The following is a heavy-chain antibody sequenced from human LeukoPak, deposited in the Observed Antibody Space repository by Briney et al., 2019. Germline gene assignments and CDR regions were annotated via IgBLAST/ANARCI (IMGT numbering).Heavy chain of an antibody. Sequence: PSETLSLTCTVSGGSISSYYWSWIRQPAGKGLEWIGRIYTSGSTNYNPSLKSRVTMSVDTSKNQFSLKLSSVTAADTAVYYCARGVAVAGNHPSVDYWGQGTLVTVSS. D-gene: IGHD6-19*01. V-gene: IGHV4-4*07. CDR1: GGSISSYY. J-gene: IGHJ4*02. CDR2: IYTSGST. CDR3: ARGVAVAGNHPSVDY.